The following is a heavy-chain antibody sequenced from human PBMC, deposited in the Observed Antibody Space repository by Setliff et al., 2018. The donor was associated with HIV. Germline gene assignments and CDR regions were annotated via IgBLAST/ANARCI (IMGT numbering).Heavy chain of an antibody. CDR3: ARGAIAVAGISYYYYGMDV. V-gene: IGHV4-34*01. CDR2: INHSGST. D-gene: IGHD6-19*01. Sequence: PSETLSLTCAVYGGSFSGYYWSRIRQPPGKGLEWIGEINHSGSTNYNPSLKSRVTISVDTSKNQFSLKLSSVTAADTAVYYCARGAIAVAGISYYYYGMDVWGQGTTVTVSS. J-gene: IGHJ6*02. CDR1: GGSFSGYY.